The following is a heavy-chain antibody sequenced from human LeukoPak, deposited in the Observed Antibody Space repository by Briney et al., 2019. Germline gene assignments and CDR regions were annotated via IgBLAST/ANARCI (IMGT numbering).Heavy chain of an antibody. Sequence: PSETLSLTCTVSGGSISSYYWSWIRQPPGKGLEWLGYIYYSGSTNYNPSLKSRVTISVDTSKNQFSLKLSSVTAADTAVYYCARASNYYGWWNNWFDPWGQGTLVTVSS. V-gene: IGHV4-59*01. D-gene: IGHD3-10*01. CDR3: ARASNYYGWWNNWFDP. J-gene: IGHJ5*02. CDR2: IYYSGST. CDR1: GGSISSYY.